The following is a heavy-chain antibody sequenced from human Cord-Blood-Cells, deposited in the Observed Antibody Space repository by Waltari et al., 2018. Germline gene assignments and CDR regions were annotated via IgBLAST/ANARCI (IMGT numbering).Heavy chain of an antibody. CDR1: GGSISSSSYY. V-gene: IGHV4-39*01. Sequence: QLQLQESGPGLVKPSETLSLTCTVSGGSISSSSYYWGWIRQPPGKGLEWIGSIYYSGSTDYNPSLKSRVTISVDTSKNQFSLKLSSVTAADTAVYYCASSPRYYDFWSGYYNWFDPWGQGTLVTVSS. D-gene: IGHD3-3*01. J-gene: IGHJ5*02. CDR3: ASSPRYYDFWSGYYNWFDP. CDR2: IYYSGST.